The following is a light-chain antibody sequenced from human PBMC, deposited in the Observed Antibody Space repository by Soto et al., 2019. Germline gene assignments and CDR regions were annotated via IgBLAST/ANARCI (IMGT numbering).Light chain of an antibody. Sequence: QSALTQPASVSGSPGQSITISCTGTSSDVGKYNLVSWYQQYPGKAPKLMIFEVTKRSSGISSRFSGSKSGNTASLTISGLQADDGADYYCCSYAGSSAVFGTGTKVTVL. V-gene: IGLV2-23*02. CDR2: EVT. J-gene: IGLJ1*01. CDR3: CSYAGSSAV. CDR1: SSDVGKYNL.